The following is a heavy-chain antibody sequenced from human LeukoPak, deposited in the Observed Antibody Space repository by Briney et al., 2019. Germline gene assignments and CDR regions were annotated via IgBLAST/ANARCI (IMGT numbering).Heavy chain of an antibody. J-gene: IGHJ6*03. CDR3: ARDFYDILPWGGGYYYYYYMDV. CDR1: GFTFSSYA. V-gene: IGHV3-30*04. Sequence: PGGSLRLSCAASGFTFSSYAMHWVRQAPGKGLEWVAVISYDGSNKYYADSVKGRFTISRDNSKNTLYLQMNSLRAEDTAVYYCARDFYDILPWGGGYYYYYYMDVWGKGTTVTVSS. D-gene: IGHD3-9*01. CDR2: ISYDGSNK.